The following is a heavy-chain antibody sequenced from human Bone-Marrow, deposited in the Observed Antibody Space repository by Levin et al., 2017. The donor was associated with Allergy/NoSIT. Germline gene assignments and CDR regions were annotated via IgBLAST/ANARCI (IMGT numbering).Heavy chain of an antibody. Sequence: ASVKVSCKASGGTFSSYAISWVRQAPGQGLEWMGGIIPIFGTANYAQKFQGRVTITADESTSTAYMELSSLRSEDTAVYYCARVVSLGGDYYFDYWGQGTLVTVSS. CDR3: ARVVSLGGDYYFDY. CDR1: GGTFSSYA. V-gene: IGHV1-69*13. CDR2: IIPIFGTA. D-gene: IGHD5-24*01. J-gene: IGHJ4*02.